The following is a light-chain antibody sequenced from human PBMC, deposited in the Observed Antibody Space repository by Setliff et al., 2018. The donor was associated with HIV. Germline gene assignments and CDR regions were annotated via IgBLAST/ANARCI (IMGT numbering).Light chain of an antibody. CDR3: CSFTSSNTYV. V-gene: IGLV2-14*03. J-gene: IGLJ1*01. CDR2: DVN. Sequence: QSALTQAASVSGSPGQSITMSCTGTSRDVGGGSNYVSWFQQRPGKAPKLIIFDVNKRPSGVSDRFSASKSGNTASLTISGLQADDEADYYCCSFTSSNTYVFGTGTKVTV. CDR1: SRDVGGGSNY.